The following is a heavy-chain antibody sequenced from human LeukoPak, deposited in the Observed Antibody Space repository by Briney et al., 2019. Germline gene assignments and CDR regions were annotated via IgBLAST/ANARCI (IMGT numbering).Heavy chain of an antibody. V-gene: IGHV3-64*04. CDR2: ISSNGGST. J-gene: IGHJ4*02. CDR3: ARAGGSTVSHSDY. Sequence: GGSLRLSCSASGFTFSSYAMHWVRQAPGKGLEYVSAISSNGGSTYYADSVKGRFTISKDNAKNSLYLQMNSLRAEDTAVYYCARAGGSTVSHSDYWGQGTLVTVSS. CDR1: GFTFSSYA. D-gene: IGHD4-17*01.